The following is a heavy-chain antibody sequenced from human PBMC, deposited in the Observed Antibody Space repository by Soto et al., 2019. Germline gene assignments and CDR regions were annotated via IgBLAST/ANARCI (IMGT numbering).Heavy chain of an antibody. Sequence: GSLRLSCAASGFTFSSYAMSWVRQAPGKGLGWVSAISGSGGSTNYADSVKGRFSISRDNSKNTLYLQMSSLRAEDTAVYYCAKKSGGYYDSTGYPFDYWGQGTLVTVSS. CDR3: AKKSGGYYDSTGYPFDY. CDR1: GFTFSSYA. V-gene: IGHV3-23*01. J-gene: IGHJ4*02. D-gene: IGHD3-22*01. CDR2: ISGSGGST.